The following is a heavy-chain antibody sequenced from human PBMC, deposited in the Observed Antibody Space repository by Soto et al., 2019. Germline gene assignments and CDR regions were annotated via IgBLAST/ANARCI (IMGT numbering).Heavy chain of an antibody. Sequence: PSETLSLTCAVYGGSFSGYYWSWIRQPPGKGLEWIGEINHSGSTNYNPSLKSRVTISVDTSKNQFSLKLSSVTAADTAVYYCAIGPERGYSYGSDNYYFDYWGQGTLVTVSS. V-gene: IGHV4-34*01. D-gene: IGHD5-18*01. CDR1: GGSFSGYY. J-gene: IGHJ4*02. CDR2: INHSGST. CDR3: AIGPERGYSYGSDNYYFDY.